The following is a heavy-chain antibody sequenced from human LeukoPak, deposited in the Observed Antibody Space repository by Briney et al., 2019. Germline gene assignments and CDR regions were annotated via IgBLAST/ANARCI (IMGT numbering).Heavy chain of an antibody. CDR1: GITFSSYA. V-gene: IGHV3-23*01. CDR2: ISGSGGST. CDR3: ARGSSRYFDY. J-gene: IGHJ4*02. D-gene: IGHD3-10*01. Sequence: PGGSLRLSCAASGITFSSYAMSWVRQAPGKGLEWVSAISGSGGSTYYADSVKGRFTISRDDSKNTLYLQMNSLRAEDTAVYYCARGSSRYFDYWGQGTLVTVSS.